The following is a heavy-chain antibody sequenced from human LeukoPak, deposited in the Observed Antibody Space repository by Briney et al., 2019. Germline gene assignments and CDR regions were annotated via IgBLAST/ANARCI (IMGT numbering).Heavy chain of an antibody. V-gene: IGHV1-69*13. CDR1: GGTFSSYS. CDR2: IIPIFGTA. CDR3: ARDRDGYNYVAPYYYYMDV. Sequence: GASVKVSCNAAGGTFSSYSVSWVGQAPGQGLEWMGGIIPIFGTANYAQKFQGRVTITSDESTSTAYMELSSLRSEDTAVYYCARDRDGYNYVAPYYYYMDVWGKGTTVTVSS. J-gene: IGHJ6*03. D-gene: IGHD5-24*01.